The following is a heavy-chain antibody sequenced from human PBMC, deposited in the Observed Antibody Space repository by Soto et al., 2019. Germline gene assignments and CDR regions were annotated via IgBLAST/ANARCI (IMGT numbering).Heavy chain of an antibody. CDR3: ARDRDFWSSPLTCMDV. D-gene: IGHD3-3*01. J-gene: IGHJ6*02. V-gene: IGHV3-33*01. Sequence: GGSLRLSCAASGFTFSSYGMHWVRQAPGKGLEWVAVIWYDGSNKYYADSVKGRFTISRDNSKNTLYLQMNSLRAEDTAVYYCARDRDFWSSPLTCMDVWGQGTTVTVSS. CDR1: GFTFSSYG. CDR2: IWYDGSNK.